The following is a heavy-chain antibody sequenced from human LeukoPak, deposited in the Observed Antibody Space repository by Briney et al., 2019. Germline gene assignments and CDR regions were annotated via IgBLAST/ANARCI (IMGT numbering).Heavy chain of an antibody. D-gene: IGHD3-3*01. CDR1: GGSISSYY. CDR3: ARDNNDFWSGLAPFDY. V-gene: IGHV4-4*07. CDR2: IYTSGST. J-gene: IGHJ4*02. Sequence: SETLSLTCTVSGGSISSYYWSWIRQPAGKGLEWIGRIYTSGSTNYNPSLKSRVTMSVDTSKNQFSLKLSSVTAADTAVYYCARDNNDFWSGLAPFDYWGQGTLVTVSS.